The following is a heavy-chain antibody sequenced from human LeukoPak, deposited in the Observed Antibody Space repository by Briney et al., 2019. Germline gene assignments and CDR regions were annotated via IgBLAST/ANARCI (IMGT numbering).Heavy chain of an antibody. J-gene: IGHJ4*02. Sequence: SETLSLTCTVSGGSISSYYWSWIRRPPGKGLEWIGYIYYSGSTNCNPSLKSRVTISVDTSKNQFSLKLSSVTAADTAVYYCASSPTAPDRLGDYFDYWGQGTLVTVSS. CDR2: IYYSGST. CDR1: GGSISSYY. V-gene: IGHV4-59*01. CDR3: ASSPTAPDRLGDYFDY. D-gene: IGHD1-14*01.